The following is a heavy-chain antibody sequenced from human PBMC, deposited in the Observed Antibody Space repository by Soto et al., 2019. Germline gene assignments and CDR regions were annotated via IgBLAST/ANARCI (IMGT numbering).Heavy chain of an antibody. J-gene: IGHJ6*02. Sequence: SVKVSCKASGGTFSSYAISWVRQAPGQGLEWMGGIIPIFGTANYAQKFQGRVTITADESTSTAYMELSSLRSEDTAVYYCARDFILRFLEWSDRRNYYYYGMDVWGQGTTVTVSS. CDR2: IIPIFGTA. CDR3: ARDFILRFLEWSDRRNYYYYGMDV. D-gene: IGHD3-3*01. CDR1: GGTFSSYA. V-gene: IGHV1-69*13.